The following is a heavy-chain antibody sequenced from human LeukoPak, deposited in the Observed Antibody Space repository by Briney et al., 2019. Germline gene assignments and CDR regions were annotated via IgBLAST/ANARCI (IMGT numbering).Heavy chain of an antibody. CDR3: VSEGTTDY. J-gene: IGHJ4*02. CDR2: TRNKANSYTT. Sequence: GGSLRLSCAASGFTFSDHYMDWVRQAPGKGLEWVGRTRNKANSYTTEYAASVKGRFTISRDDSKNSLYLQMNSLKTEDTAVYYCVSEGTTDYWGQGTLVTVSS. CDR1: GFTFSDHY. D-gene: IGHD4-11*01. V-gene: IGHV3-72*01.